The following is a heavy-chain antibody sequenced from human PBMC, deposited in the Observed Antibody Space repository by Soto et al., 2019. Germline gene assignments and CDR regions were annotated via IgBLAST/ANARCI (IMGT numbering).Heavy chain of an antibody. CDR2: ISAYNGNT. Sequence: ASVKVSCKASGYTFTSYGISWVRQAPGQGLEWMGWISAYNGNTNYAQKLQGRVTMTTDTSTSTAYMELRSLRSDDTAVYYCARDRFFGVVTPYYYYYYMDVWGKGTTVTVSS. V-gene: IGHV1-18*01. J-gene: IGHJ6*03. CDR1: GYTFTSYG. CDR3: ARDRFFGVVTPYYYYYYMDV. D-gene: IGHD3-3*01.